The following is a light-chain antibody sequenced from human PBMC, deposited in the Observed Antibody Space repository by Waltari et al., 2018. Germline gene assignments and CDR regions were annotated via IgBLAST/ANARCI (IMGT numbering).Light chain of an antibody. Sequence: QLVLTQSPSASASLGASVKLTCTLSSGHSSNVVAWLPQRPEKGPRDLMKVNSDGSHTKGDEIPVRFSGSSSGAERYLTISSLQSEDEADYFCQTGGHGTWVFGGGTKLTVL. V-gene: IGLV4-69*01. CDR1: SGHSSNV. CDR3: QTGGHGTWV. CDR2: VNSDGSH. J-gene: IGLJ3*02.